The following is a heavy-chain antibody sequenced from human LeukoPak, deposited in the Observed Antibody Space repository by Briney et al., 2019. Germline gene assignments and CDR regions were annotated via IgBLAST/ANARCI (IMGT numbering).Heavy chain of an antibody. V-gene: IGHV3-30-3*01. J-gene: IGHJ3*02. D-gene: IGHD3-3*01. CDR1: GFTLSSHA. CDR3: ARALWSGYSWDAFHI. CDR2: ISRDGSNK. Sequence: GGSLRLSCAASGFTLSSHAMYWVRQAPGKGLEWVAVISRDGSNKYYADSVKGRFTISRDNSKNTLYLQMNSQRDEDTAAYYCARALWSGYSWDAFHIWGQGTMVTVSS.